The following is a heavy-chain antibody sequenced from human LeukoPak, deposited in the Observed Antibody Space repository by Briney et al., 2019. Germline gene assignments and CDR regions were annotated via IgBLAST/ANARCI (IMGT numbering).Heavy chain of an antibody. V-gene: IGHV2-70*11. D-gene: IGHD6-13*01. CDR3: ARIAYSSTWPSYGMDV. CDR2: IDWDDDK. Sequence: SGPTLVNPTQTLTLTCTFSGFSLSTTGMCVSWFRQPSGKALEWLARIDWDDDKYYSPSLKTRLTISKGTSKNQVVLTMTNMDPVDTATYYCARIAYSSTWPSYGMDVWGQGTTVTVSS. CDR1: GFSLSTTGMC. J-gene: IGHJ6*02.